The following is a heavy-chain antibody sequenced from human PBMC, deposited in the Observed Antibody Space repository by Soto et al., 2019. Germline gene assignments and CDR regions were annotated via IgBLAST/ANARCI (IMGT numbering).Heavy chain of an antibody. J-gene: IGHJ6*02. V-gene: IGHV4-34*01. CDR3: ARGVGSGRDYGLDV. Sequence: QVQLQQWGAGLLKPSETLSLTCAVSGESFSDYFWSWIRQPPGKGLEWIGEIDQTGRTNYNPSLNSRVIMSVNTSQNQFSRNLSPVTAADTAMYYCARGVGSGRDYGLDVWGQGTTVTVS. CDR2: IDQTGRT. CDR1: GESFSDYF. D-gene: IGHD3-10*01.